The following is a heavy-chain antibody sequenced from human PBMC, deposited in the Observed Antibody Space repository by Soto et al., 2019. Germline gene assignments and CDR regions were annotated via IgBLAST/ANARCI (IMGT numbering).Heavy chain of an antibody. J-gene: IGHJ6*03. V-gene: IGHV4-39*01. CDR2: IYYSGST. CDR3: ARRGDIVVVPAARGYYYYLHV. CDR1: GGSISSSSYY. D-gene: IGHD2-2*01. Sequence: QLQLQESGPGLVKPSETLSLTCTVSGGSISSSSYYWGWIRQPPGKGLEWIGSIYYSGSTYYNPSLKSRVTTAVDTTKNQFSLMLSSVTAADTAVYYCARRGDIVVVPAARGYYYYLHVWGKGSTVTVSS.